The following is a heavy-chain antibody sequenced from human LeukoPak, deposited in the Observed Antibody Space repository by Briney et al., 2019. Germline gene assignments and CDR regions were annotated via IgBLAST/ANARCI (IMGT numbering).Heavy chain of an antibody. CDR1: GDSTSSGDYY. V-gene: IGHV4-30-4*01. Sequence: SQTLSLTCTVSGDSTSSGDYYWSWIRQPPGKGLEWIGYIYYSGSTYYNPSLKSRLIISVDTSKNQFSLKLSSVTAADTAVYYCAGGSDYGGLCFDLWGRGTLVTVSS. CDR2: IYYSGST. J-gene: IGHJ2*01. D-gene: IGHD4-23*01. CDR3: AGGSDYGGLCFDL.